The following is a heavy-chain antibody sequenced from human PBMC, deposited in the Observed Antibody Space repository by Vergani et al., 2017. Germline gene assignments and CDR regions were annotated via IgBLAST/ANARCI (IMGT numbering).Heavy chain of an antibody. CDR3: ARHNAGDCDSSRCYQFLHFDP. Sequence: QLHLQLSGPGLVKPSETLSLTCTVSGGSISSRNYYWAWIRQPPGKGLEWIGSIYYSGSTYYNPSLKSRVTVSVDTSKNQFSLKLSSVTAADTAVYSCARHNAGDCDSSRCYQFLHFDPWGQGTLVTVSS. V-gene: IGHV4-39*01. D-gene: IGHD3-22*01. J-gene: IGHJ5*02. CDR1: GGSISSRNYY. CDR2: IYYSGST.